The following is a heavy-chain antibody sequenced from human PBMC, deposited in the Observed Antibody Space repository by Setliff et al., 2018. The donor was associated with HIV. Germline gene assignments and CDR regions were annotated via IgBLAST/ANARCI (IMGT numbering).Heavy chain of an antibody. CDR2: ISAYNGNT. J-gene: IGHJ4*02. D-gene: IGHD3-22*01. CDR1: GYTFTSYY. CDR3: GRSETRDSRGLYY. V-gene: IGHV1-18*04. Sequence: GASVKVSCKASGYTFTSYYMHWVRQAPGQGFEWMGWISAYNGNTKYAQKFQGRVTMTTHTSTNIAYMELRSLRSDDTAVYYCGRSETRDSRGLYYWGQGTLVTVSS.